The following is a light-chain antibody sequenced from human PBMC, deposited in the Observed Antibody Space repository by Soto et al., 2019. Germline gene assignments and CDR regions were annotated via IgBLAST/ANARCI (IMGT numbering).Light chain of an antibody. Sequence: EIVLTQSPGTLSLSPGERATQSCRASQSFNSIYLAWYQQQPGQAPRLLIYGASSRATGIPDRFSGSGSGAEFTLTISCLQSEEFAVYYCQHHYNWAITFGRGTRLEI. V-gene: IGKV3-20*01. CDR2: GAS. CDR3: QHHYNWAIT. J-gene: IGKJ5*01. CDR1: QSFNSIY.